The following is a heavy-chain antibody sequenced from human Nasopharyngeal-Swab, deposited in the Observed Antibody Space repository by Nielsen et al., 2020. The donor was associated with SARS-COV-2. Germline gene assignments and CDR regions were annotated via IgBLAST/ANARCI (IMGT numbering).Heavy chain of an antibody. V-gene: IGHV4-34*01. CDR1: GGSFSGYY. Sequence: SETLSLTCAVYGGSFSGYYWSWIRQPPGKRLEWIGEINHSGSTNYNPSLKSRVTISVDTSKNQFSLKLSSVTAADTAVYYCARGRGEYSSSSVFFDYWGQGTLVTVSS. D-gene: IGHD6-6*01. J-gene: IGHJ4*02. CDR2: INHSGST. CDR3: ARGRGEYSSSSVFFDY.